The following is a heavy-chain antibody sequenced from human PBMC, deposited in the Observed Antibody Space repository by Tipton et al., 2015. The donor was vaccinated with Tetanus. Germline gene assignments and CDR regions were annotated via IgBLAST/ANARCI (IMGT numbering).Heavy chain of an antibody. Sequence: TLSLTCTVSGDSISRGSYTWSWIRQRPGKGLEWIGYIFHSGSTSYNPSLKSRVTISLDRSKNQFSLKLTSVTAADTAVYYCATVGLVTASVKYWGQGTLVTVSS. V-gene: IGHV4-30-2*01. D-gene: IGHD2-21*02. CDR2: IFHSGST. J-gene: IGHJ4*01. CDR3: ATVGLVTASVKY. CDR1: GDSISRGSYT.